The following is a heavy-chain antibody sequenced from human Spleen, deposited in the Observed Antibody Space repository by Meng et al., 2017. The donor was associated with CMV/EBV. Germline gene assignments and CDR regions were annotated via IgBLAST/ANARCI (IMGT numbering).Heavy chain of an antibody. J-gene: IGHJ4*02. Sequence: GGSLRLSCAASGFTFSSYGMHWVRQAPGKGLEWVAVISYDGSNKYYADSVKGRFTISRDNSKNTLYLQMNSLRAEDTAVYYCARTDSRYYFDYWGQGTLVTVSS. CDR2: ISYDGSNK. V-gene: IGHV3-30*19. CDR1: GFTFSSYG. CDR3: ARTDSRYYFDY.